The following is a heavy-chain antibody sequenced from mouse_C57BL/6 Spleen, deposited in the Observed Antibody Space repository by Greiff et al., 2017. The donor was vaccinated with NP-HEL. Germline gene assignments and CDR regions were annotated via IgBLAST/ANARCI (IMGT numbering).Heavy chain of an antibody. J-gene: IGHJ2*01. CDR3: ARGGHYFDY. V-gene: IGHV1-61*01. CDR2: IYPSDSET. Sequence: QVQLQQPGAELVRPGSSVKLSCKASGYTFTSYWMDWVKQRPGQGLEWIGNIYPSDSETHYNQKFKDKATLTVDKSSSTAYIQLSSLTSEDSAVYHCARGGHYFDYWGQGTTLTVSS. D-gene: IGHD3-1*01. CDR1: GYTFTSYW.